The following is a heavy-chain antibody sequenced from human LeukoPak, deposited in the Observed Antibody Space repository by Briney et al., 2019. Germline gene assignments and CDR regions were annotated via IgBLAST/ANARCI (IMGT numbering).Heavy chain of an antibody. V-gene: IGHV4-59*12. CDR2: ISYTGNT. D-gene: IGHD3-3*01. CDR1: GFTFSDYY. Sequence: GSLRLSCAASGFTFSDYYMSWIRQPPGKGLEWIGHISYTGNTYYNPSLKSRVTISVDKSKNQFSLKLSSVTAADTAVYYCAREDYDDSGGWYFDLWGRGTLVTVSS. CDR3: AREDYDDSGGWYFDL. J-gene: IGHJ2*01.